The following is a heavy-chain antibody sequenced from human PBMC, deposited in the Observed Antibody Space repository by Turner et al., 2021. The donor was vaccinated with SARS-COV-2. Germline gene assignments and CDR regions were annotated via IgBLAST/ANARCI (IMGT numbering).Heavy chain of an antibody. V-gene: IGHV4-39*01. J-gene: IGHJ4*02. CDR3: VGHYAELRGEFFDY. D-gene: IGHD1-26*01. CDR2: TYYSGTT. CDR1: GGSISSSSYY. Sequence: LQLQESAPGLVKPSETLSPTGTVPGGSISSSSYYWGWIRQPPGKGLEWIGRTYYSGTTYNNSAIMSRVTMSEDMSKKQFSLKPTYVTAEYTAVYYCVGHYAELRGEFFDYWGQGTLVTVSS.